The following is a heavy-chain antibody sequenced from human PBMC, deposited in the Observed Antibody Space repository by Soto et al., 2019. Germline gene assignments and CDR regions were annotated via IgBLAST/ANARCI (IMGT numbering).Heavy chain of an antibody. CDR3: AEGIVEGVSAADY. CDR2: IISGGDT. CDR1: GFIVSTNH. V-gene: IGHV3-66*01. D-gene: IGHD3-22*01. J-gene: IGHJ4*02. Sequence: EVQLVESGGGLVQPGGSLRLSCAASGFIVSTNHVNWVRQAPGEGLEWVSVIISGGDTFYADSVKGRFTISRDNSKNTVYLQMNSLRAEDTAMYYCAEGIVEGVSAADYWGQGTLVTVSS.